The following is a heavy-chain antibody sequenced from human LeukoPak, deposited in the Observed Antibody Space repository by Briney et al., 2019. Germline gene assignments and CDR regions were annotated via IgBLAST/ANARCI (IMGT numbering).Heavy chain of an antibody. CDR2: ISYDGSNK. V-gene: IGHV3-30*18. Sequence: GGSLRLSCAASGFTFSSYGMHWVRQAPGKGLEWVAVISYDGSNKYYADSAKGRFTISGDNSKNTLYLQMNSLRAEDTAVYYCAKDTANPVIAVAGLIDYWGQGTLVTVSS. CDR1: GFTFSSYG. J-gene: IGHJ4*02. CDR3: AKDTANPVIAVAGLIDY. D-gene: IGHD6-19*01.